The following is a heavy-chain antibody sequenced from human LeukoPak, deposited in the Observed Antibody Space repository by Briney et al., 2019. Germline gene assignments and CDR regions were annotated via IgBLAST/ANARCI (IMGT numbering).Heavy chain of an antibody. Sequence: SETLSLTCAVFGGSFSGYCWNWIRQPPGKGLEWIGYIYYSGSTNYNPSLKSRVTISVDTSKNQFSLKLSSVTAADTAVYSCARGFGPGGAFDIWGQGTMVSVSS. CDR2: IYYSGST. CDR1: GGSFSGYC. D-gene: IGHD3-16*01. V-gene: IGHV4-59*01. CDR3: ARGFGPGGAFDI. J-gene: IGHJ3*02.